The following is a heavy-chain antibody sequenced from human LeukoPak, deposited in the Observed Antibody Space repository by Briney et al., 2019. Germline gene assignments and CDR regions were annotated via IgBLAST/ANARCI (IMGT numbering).Heavy chain of an antibody. D-gene: IGHD6-19*01. CDR3: ARARRRFGSGWYGDI. CDR1: GYTFTGYY. V-gene: IGHV1-2*02. J-gene: IGHJ3*02. Sequence: ASVKVSCKASGYTFTGYYMHWVRQAPGQGLEWMGWINPNSGGTNYAQTFQGRVTMTRDTSISTAYMELSRLRSDDTAVYYCARARRRFGSGWYGDIWGQGTMVTVSS. CDR2: INPNSGGT.